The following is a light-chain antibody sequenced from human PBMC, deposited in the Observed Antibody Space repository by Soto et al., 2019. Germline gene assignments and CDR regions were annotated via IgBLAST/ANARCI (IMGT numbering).Light chain of an antibody. J-gene: IGKJ1*01. CDR1: QSLSSSY. V-gene: IGKV3-20*01. CDR3: QHYNSYSET. Sequence: EIVLTQSPVTLSLSPGERATLSRRASQSLSSSYFAWYQHKPGQGPRLLIYGAFTRATGIPDRFSGSGSGTEFTLTISSLQPDDFATYCCQHYNSYSETFGQGTKVDIK. CDR2: GAF.